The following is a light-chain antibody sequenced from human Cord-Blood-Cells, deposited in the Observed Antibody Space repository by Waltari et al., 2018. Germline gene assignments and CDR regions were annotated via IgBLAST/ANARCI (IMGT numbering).Light chain of an antibody. CDR1: QSVSSY. J-gene: IGKJ2*03. Sequence: EIVLTQSPATLSLSPGERATISCRASQSVSSYVAWYQQTPGQAPRLLLYDASNRATGIPDRFSGSGSGTDFTLTIRSLEPEDFAVYYCQQRSNWPRYSFGQGTKLEIK. V-gene: IGKV3-11*01. CDR3: QQRSNWPRYS. CDR2: DAS.